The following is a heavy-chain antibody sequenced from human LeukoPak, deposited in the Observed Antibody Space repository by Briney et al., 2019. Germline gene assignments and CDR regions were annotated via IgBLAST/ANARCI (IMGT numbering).Heavy chain of an antibody. D-gene: IGHD6-19*01. Sequence: PSETLSLTCAVYGGSFSGYYWSWIRQPPGKGLEWIGEINHSGSTNYNPSLKSRVTISVDTSKNQFSLKLSSVTAADTAVYYCPRGWSEVAGTRDFDYWGQGTLVTVSS. CDR2: INHSGST. CDR1: GGSFSGYY. V-gene: IGHV4-34*01. J-gene: IGHJ4*02. CDR3: PRGWSEVAGTRDFDY.